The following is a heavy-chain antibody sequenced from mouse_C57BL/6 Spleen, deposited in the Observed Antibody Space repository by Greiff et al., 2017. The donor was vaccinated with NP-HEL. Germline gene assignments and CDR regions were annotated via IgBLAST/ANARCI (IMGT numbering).Heavy chain of an antibody. CDR2: IYPGSGNT. CDR1: GYSFTSYY. V-gene: IGHV1-66*01. D-gene: IGHD3-1*01. J-gene: IGHJ4*01. Sequence: VQLQQSGPELVKPGASVKISCKASGYSFTSYYIHWVKQRPGQGLEWIGWIYPGSGNTKYNEKFKGKATLTADTSSSTAYMQLSSLTSEDSAVYYCARSGGDAMDYWGQGTSVTVSS. CDR3: ARSGGDAMDY.